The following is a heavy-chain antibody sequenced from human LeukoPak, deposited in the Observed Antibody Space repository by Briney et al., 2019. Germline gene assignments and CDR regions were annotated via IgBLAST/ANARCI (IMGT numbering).Heavy chain of an antibody. CDR3: AKVTNSGSYYLYHFDS. J-gene: IGHJ4*02. D-gene: IGHD3-10*01. Sequence: PGGSLRLSCAASEFTFSIYAMSWVRQAPGKGLEWVSSISGGSSTTDYAASVRGRFTISRDNSKNTLYLQMNSLRAEDTAVYYCAKVTNSGSYYLYHFDSWGQGTPVTVSS. V-gene: IGHV3-23*01. CDR2: ISGGSSTT. CDR1: EFTFSIYA.